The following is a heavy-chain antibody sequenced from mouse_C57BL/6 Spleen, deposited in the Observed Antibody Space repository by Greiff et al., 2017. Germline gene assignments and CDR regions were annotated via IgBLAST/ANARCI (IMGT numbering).Heavy chain of an antibody. CDR3: ARWAWG. CDR2: INPNNGGT. V-gene: IGHV1-26*01. D-gene: IGHD4-1*01. J-gene: IGHJ2*01. Sequence: VQLQQSGPELVKPGASVKISCKASGYTFTDYYMNWVKQSHGKSLEWIGDINPNNGGTSYNQKFKGKATLTVDKSSSTAYMELRSLTSEDSAVYYCARWAWGWGQGTTLTVSS. CDR1: GYTFTDYY.